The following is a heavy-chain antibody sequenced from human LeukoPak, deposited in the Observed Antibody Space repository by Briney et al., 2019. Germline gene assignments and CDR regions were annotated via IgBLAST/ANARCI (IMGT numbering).Heavy chain of an antibody. CDR2: IYYSGST. CDR1: GGTFSGYY. Sequence: SETLSLTCAVYGGTFSGYYWSWIRQPPGKRLEWIGYIYYSGSTNYNPSLKSRVTISVDTSKNQFSLKLSSVTAADTAVYYCARASIDYYYYYGMDVWGQGTTVTVSS. J-gene: IGHJ6*02. V-gene: IGHV4-59*08. CDR3: ARASIDYYYYYGMDV.